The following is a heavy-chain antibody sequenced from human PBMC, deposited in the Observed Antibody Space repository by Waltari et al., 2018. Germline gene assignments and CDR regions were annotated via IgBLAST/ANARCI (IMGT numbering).Heavy chain of an antibody. CDR1: GGSITSESSS. CDR2: IYTSGDT. Sequence: VELQESGPGLVKPSQTLSLTCSVSGGSITSESSSCNWIRQPAGKGLEWIGRIYTSGDTNYNPSRKTRVSISVDTSRNQFSLKLTSVTAADTAVYYCARDLRHPSYYDFSFDTWCQGSLVTVSS. D-gene: IGHD3-3*01. CDR3: ARDLRHPSYYDFSFDT. V-gene: IGHV4-61*02. J-gene: IGHJ5*02.